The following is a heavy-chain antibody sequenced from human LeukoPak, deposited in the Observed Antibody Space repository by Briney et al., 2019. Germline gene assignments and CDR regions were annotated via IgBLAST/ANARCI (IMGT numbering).Heavy chain of an antibody. CDR3: ARTTEGGYTYDYFYYYYMDV. D-gene: IGHD5-18*01. J-gene: IGHJ6*03. CDR2: IYYSGST. Sequence: SETLSLTCTVSGGSISSYYWSWIRQPPGKGLEWIGYIYYSGSTNYNPSLKSRVTISVDTSKNQFSLKLSSVTAADTAVSYCARTTEGGYTYDYFYYYYMDVWGKGTTVTISS. CDR1: GGSISSYY. V-gene: IGHV4-59*01.